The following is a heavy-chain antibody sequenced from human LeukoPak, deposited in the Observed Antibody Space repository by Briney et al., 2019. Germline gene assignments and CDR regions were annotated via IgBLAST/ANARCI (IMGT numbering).Heavy chain of an antibody. CDR2: IYYSGST. Sequence: SETLSLTCTVSGGSISSYYWSWIRQPPGKGLEWIGYIYYSGSTNYNPSLKSRVTISVDTSKNQFSMKLSSVTAADTAVYYCARDGYCSGGSCYSVGVWFDPWGQGTLVTVSS. J-gene: IGHJ5*02. CDR3: ARDGYCSGGSCYSVGVWFDP. CDR1: GGSISSYY. V-gene: IGHV4-59*01. D-gene: IGHD2-15*01.